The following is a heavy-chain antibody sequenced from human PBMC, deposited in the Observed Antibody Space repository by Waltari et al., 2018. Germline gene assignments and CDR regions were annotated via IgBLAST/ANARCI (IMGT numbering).Heavy chain of an antibody. Sequence: EVQLVESGGGLVQPGGSLRLSCAASGLTFSSYWMTWVRQAPGKGLEWVAIIKKDGSEKHYVDSVKGRFTISRDNAKNSLYLQMNSLRVEDTAIYYCARGNWAPFDYWGQGTLVTVSS. J-gene: IGHJ4*02. CDR2: IKKDGSEK. CDR3: ARGNWAPFDY. V-gene: IGHV3-7*01. D-gene: IGHD7-27*01. CDR1: GLTFSSYW.